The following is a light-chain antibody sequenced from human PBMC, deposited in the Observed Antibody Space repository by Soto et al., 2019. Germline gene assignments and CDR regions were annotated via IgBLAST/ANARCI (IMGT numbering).Light chain of an antibody. CDR1: QSVSSN. Sequence: EIVMTQSPATLSVSPGERATLSCRASQSVSSNLAWYQQKRGQAPRLLIYGASTRATDIPARFSGSGSGTEYTLTISSLQSEDFAVYYCQQYNNWPRTFGQGTNVDIK. V-gene: IGKV3D-15*01. J-gene: IGKJ1*01. CDR3: QQYNNWPRT. CDR2: GAS.